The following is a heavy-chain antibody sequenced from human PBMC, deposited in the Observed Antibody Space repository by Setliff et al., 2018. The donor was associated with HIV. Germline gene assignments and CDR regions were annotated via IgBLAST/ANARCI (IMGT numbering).Heavy chain of an antibody. D-gene: IGHD5-12*01. CDR3: AHHARVGDGYNYDYYYYYMDV. CDR1: GYTFTEYY. J-gene: IGHJ6*03. V-gene: IGHV1-18*04. Sequence: ASVKVSCKASGYTFTEYYIHWVRQAPGQGLEWMGWISAHNGRINYAQKFQGRVTITTDESTSTAYMELSSLRSEDTAVYYCAHHARVGDGYNYDYYYYYMDVWGKGTTVTVSS. CDR2: ISAHNGRI.